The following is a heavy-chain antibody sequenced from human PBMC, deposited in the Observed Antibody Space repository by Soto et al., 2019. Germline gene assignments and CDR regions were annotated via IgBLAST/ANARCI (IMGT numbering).Heavy chain of an antibody. CDR2: ISSSSSTI. Sequence: PGGSLSLSCAASGFPFSSYSMNWVRQAPGKGLEWVSYISSSSSTIYYADSVKGRFTISRDNAKNSLYPQMNSLRAEDTAVYYCARDSGYYGSGSYLFDYWGQGTLVTVSS. D-gene: IGHD3-10*01. V-gene: IGHV3-48*01. CDR3: ARDSGYYGSGSYLFDY. CDR1: GFPFSSYS. J-gene: IGHJ4*02.